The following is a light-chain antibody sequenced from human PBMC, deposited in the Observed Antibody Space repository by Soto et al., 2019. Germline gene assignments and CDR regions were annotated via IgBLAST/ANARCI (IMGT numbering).Light chain of an antibody. CDR1: QSVSSSY. Sequence: VLTQSPGTLSLSPGEGATLSCRASQSVSSSYLAWYQQKPGQAPRLLIYGASNRATGIPDRFSGSGSGTDFTLTISRLEPEDFAVYYCQQYGSSGTFGQGTKVDIK. CDR3: QQYGSSGT. J-gene: IGKJ1*01. V-gene: IGKV3-20*01. CDR2: GAS.